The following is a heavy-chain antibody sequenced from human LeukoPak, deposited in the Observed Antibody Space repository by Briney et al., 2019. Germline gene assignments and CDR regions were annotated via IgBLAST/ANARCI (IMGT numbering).Heavy chain of an antibody. CDR1: GYTFTGYY. D-gene: IGHD4-17*01. J-gene: IGHJ4*02. Sequence: ASVKVSCKASGYTFTGYYMHWVRQAPGQGLEWMGWINPNSGNTGYAQKFQGRVTITRNTSISTAYMELSSLRSEDTAVCYCARGPDYGEIDYWGQGTLVTVSS. CDR2: INPNSGNT. CDR3: ARGPDYGEIDY. V-gene: IGHV1-8*03.